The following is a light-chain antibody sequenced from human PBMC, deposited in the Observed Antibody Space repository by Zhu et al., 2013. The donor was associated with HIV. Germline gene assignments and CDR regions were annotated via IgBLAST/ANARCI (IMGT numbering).Light chain of an antibody. Sequence: IVLTQSPRTLSVSPGERATLSCRASQRISSNLAWYQQKPGQAPRLLIYDASTRATDIPARFSGSGSGTDFTLTISSLEPEDFAVYYCQHRSNWPLTFGGGTKVEIK. CDR3: QHRSNWPLT. V-gene: IGKV3-11*01. J-gene: IGKJ4*01. CDR2: DAS. CDR1: QRISSN.